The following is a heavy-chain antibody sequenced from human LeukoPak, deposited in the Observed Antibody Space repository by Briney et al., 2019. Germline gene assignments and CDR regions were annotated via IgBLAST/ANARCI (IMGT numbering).Heavy chain of an antibody. Sequence: SETLSLTCTVSGGSISSSGYYWGWIRQPPGKGLEWIGSIYYSGSTYYNPSLKSRVTISVDTSKNQFSLKLSSVTAADTAVYYCARPSFFFYDRRYFDLWGRGTLVTVSS. D-gene: IGHD5/OR15-5a*01. J-gene: IGHJ2*01. CDR3: ARPSFFFYDRRYFDL. CDR2: IYYSGST. V-gene: IGHV4-39*01. CDR1: GGSISSSGYY.